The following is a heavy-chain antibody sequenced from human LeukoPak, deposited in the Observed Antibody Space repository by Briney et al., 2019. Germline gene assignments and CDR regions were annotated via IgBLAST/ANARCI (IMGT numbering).Heavy chain of an antibody. Sequence: SETLSLTCAVSGYSISSGYYWGWIRQPPGKGLEWIGSIYNSGSTYYNPSLKSRVTISVDTSKNQFSLKLSSVAAADTAVYYCARRHASGWYFDYRGQGTLVTVSS. J-gene: IGHJ4*02. V-gene: IGHV4-38-2*01. D-gene: IGHD6-19*01. CDR1: GYSISSGYY. CDR2: IYNSGST. CDR3: ARRHASGWYFDY.